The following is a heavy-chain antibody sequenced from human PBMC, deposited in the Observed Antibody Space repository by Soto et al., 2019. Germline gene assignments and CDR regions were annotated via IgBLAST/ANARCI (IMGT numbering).Heavy chain of an antibody. Sequence: ASVKVSCKASGYTFTGYYMHWVRQAPGQGLEWMGWINPNSGGTNYAQKFQGWVTMTRDTSISTAYMELSRLRSDDTAVYYCARDRAPYYDFWSGYYQTYGMDVWGQGPTVTVSS. CDR2: INPNSGGT. V-gene: IGHV1-2*04. CDR1: GYTFTGYY. CDR3: ARDRAPYYDFWSGYYQTYGMDV. D-gene: IGHD3-3*01. J-gene: IGHJ6*02.